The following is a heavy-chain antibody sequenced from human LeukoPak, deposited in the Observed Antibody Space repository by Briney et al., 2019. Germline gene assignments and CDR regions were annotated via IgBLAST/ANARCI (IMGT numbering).Heavy chain of an antibody. J-gene: IGHJ4*02. CDR2: FDPEDGET. CDR3: ATGHCSGGSCFVHRFGVFDY. Sequence: ASVKVSCKVSGYTLTELSMHWVRQAHGKGLEWMGGFDPEDGETIYAQKFQGRVTMTEDTSTDTAYMELSSLRSEDTAVYYCATGHCSGGSCFVHRFGVFDYWGQGTLVTVSS. D-gene: IGHD2-15*01. V-gene: IGHV1-24*01. CDR1: GYTLTELS.